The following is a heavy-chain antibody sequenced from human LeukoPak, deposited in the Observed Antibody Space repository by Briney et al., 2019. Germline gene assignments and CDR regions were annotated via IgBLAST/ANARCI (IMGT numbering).Heavy chain of an antibody. CDR3: ATDTAMVTPFDY. Sequence: GGSLRLSCAASGFTFSSYAMHWVRRAPGKGLEWVAVISYDGSNKYYADSVKGRFTISRDNSKNTLYLQMNSLRAEDTAVYYCATDTAMVTPFDYWGQGTLVTVSS. V-gene: IGHV3-30-3*01. J-gene: IGHJ4*02. CDR1: GFTFSSYA. D-gene: IGHD5-18*01. CDR2: ISYDGSNK.